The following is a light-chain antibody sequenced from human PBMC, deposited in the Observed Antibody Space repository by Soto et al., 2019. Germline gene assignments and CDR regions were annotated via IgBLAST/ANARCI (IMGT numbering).Light chain of an antibody. J-gene: IGKJ2*01. CDR2: DAS. CDR3: QQYNSYST. Sequence: DIQMTQSPSPLSASVGARVTITCRASQSISSWLAWYQQKPGKAPKLLIYDASSLESGVPSRFSGSGSGTEFTLTISSLQPDDFATYYCQQYNSYSTFGQGTKLEIK. CDR1: QSISSW. V-gene: IGKV1-5*01.